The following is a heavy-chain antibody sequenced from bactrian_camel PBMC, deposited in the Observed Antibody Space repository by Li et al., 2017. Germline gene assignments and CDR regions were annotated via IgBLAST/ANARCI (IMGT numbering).Heavy chain of an antibody. J-gene: IGHJ6*01. D-gene: IGHD6*01. CDR2: ISSNGGDT. Sequence: HVQLVESGGGLVRPGGSLRLSCAASGFIFSSSYMRWVRQAPGKGLEWVSSISSNGGDTVYVDSVKGRFTISRDNAKNTVYLQMNILKSEDTALYYCTSGGSYGGSWPALGYWGQGTQVTVS. V-gene: IGHV3-2*01. CDR3: TSGGSYGGSWPALGY. CDR1: GFIFSSSY.